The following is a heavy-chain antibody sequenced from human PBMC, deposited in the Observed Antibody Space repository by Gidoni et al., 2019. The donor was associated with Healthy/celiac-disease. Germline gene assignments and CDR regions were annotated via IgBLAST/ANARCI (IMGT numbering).Heavy chain of an antibody. CDR1: GFTFSSYW. V-gene: IGHV3-7*01. CDR2: IKQDGSEK. J-gene: IGHJ4*02. D-gene: IGHD3-3*01. CDR3: ARQYYDFWSGYYTGIFDY. Sequence: EVQLVESGGGLVQPGGSLRLSCAASGFTFSSYWRSWVRQAPGKGLEWVANIKQDGSEKYYVDSVKGRFTISRDNAKNSLYLQMNSLRAEDTAVYYCARQYYDFWSGYYTGIFDYWGQGTLVTVSS.